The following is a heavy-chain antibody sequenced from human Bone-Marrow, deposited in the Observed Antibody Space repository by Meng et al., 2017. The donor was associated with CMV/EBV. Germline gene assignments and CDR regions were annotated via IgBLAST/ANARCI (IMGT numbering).Heavy chain of an antibody. J-gene: IGHJ4*02. Sequence: GESLKISCAASGFTFSSYSLNWVRQAPGKGLEWVSSISSSSSYIYYADSVKGRFTISRDNAKNSLYLQMNSLRAEDTAVYYCARDLSGRGESVYWGQGTLVTVSS. CDR3: ARDLSGRGESVY. CDR1: GFTFSSYS. CDR2: ISSSSSYI. V-gene: IGHV3-21*01. D-gene: IGHD1-26*01.